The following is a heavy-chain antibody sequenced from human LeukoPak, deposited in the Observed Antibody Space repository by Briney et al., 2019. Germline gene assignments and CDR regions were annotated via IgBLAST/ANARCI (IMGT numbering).Heavy chain of an antibody. D-gene: IGHD3-22*01. CDR2: ISSSSSYI. Sequence: GGSLRLSCAASGFIFSNYNMNWVRQAPGKGLEWVSSISSSSSYIYYADSVKGRFTISRDNAKNSLYLQMNSLRAEDTAVYYCARVLHKRNYDSSDYYGYWGQGTLVTVSS. CDR3: ARVLHKRNYDSSDYYGY. J-gene: IGHJ4*02. CDR1: GFIFSNYN. V-gene: IGHV3-21*01.